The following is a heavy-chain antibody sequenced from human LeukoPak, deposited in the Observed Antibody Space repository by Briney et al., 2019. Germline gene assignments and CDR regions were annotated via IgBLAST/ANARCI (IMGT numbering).Heavy chain of an antibody. CDR3: ARDYPPSTIPLRY. CDR1: GGTFSSYA. CDR2: ISGSNGNT. D-gene: IGHD2-2*02. J-gene: IGHJ4*02. V-gene: IGHV1-18*01. Sequence: ASVKVSCKASGGTFSSYAISWVRQAPGQGLEWMGWISGSNGNTNYAQKLQGRVTMTTDTSTSTAYMELRSLKSDDTAMYYCARDYPPSTIPLRYWGQGTPVTVSS.